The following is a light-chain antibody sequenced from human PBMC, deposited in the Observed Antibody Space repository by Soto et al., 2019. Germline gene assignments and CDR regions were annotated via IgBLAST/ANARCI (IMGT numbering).Light chain of an antibody. CDR1: SSEVGGYNY. CDR3: SSYTSSSTLYV. CDR2: DVS. J-gene: IGLJ1*01. V-gene: IGLV2-14*01. Sequence: QSVLTQPASVSGSPGQSITISCTGTSSEVGGYNYVSWYQQHPGKAPKLMIYDVSNRPSGVSNLFSGSKSGNTASLTIPGLQAEDEADYYCSSYTSSSTLYVFGTGTKVTVL.